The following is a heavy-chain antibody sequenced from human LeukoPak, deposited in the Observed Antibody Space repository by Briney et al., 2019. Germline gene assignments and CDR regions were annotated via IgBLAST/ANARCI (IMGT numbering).Heavy chain of an antibody. CDR3: ARGLAYYDYVWGSYRSRGYFDY. D-gene: IGHD3-16*02. V-gene: IGHV4-59*01. CDR1: GGSISSYY. CDR2: IYYSGST. Sequence: SETLSLTCTVSGGSISSYYWSWIRQPPGKGLEWIGYIYYSGSTNYNPSLKSRVTISVDTSKNQFSLKLSSVTAADTAVYYCARGLAYYDYVWGSYRSRGYFDYWGQGTLVTVSS. J-gene: IGHJ4*02.